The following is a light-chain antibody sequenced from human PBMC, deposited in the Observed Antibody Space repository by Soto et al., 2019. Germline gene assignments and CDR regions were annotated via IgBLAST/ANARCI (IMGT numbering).Light chain of an antibody. CDR1: QSISSW. V-gene: IGKV1-5*01. J-gene: IGKJ1*01. Sequence: DIQMTQSPSTLAASLGDRVTITCRASQSISSWLAWYQQKPGKAPKLLIYDASSLESGVPSRFRGSGSGTEFTLTISSLQPDDFATYYCQQYNSYSLTCGQGTKVDIK. CDR2: DAS. CDR3: QQYNSYSLT.